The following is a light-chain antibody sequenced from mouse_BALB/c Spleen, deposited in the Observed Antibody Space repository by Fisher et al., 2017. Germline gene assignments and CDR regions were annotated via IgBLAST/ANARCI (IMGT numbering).Light chain of an antibody. CDR2: STS. V-gene: IGKV4-79*01. CDR3: QQWSSNPYT. Sequence: IVLTQTPAIMSASPGEKVTMTCSASSSVSSSYLHWYQQKPGSSPKLWIYSTSNLASGVPARFSGSGSGTSYSLTISSMEAEDAATYYCQQWSSNPYTFGGGTKLEIK. J-gene: IGKJ2*01. CDR1: SSVSSSY.